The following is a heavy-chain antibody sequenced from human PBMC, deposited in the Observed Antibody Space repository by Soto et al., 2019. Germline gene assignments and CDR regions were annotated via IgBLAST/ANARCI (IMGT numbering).Heavy chain of an antibody. CDR1: GYTFTSYD. V-gene: IGHV1-8*01. CDR2: MNPNSGNT. Sequence: GASVKVSCKASGYTFTSYDINWVRQATGQGLEWMGWMNPNSGNTGYAQKFQGRVTMTRNTSISTAYMELSSLRSEDTAVYYCARGLGDYDILTGSLVYYGMDVWGQGTTVTVSS. J-gene: IGHJ6*02. CDR3: ARGLGDYDILTGSLVYYGMDV. D-gene: IGHD3-9*01.